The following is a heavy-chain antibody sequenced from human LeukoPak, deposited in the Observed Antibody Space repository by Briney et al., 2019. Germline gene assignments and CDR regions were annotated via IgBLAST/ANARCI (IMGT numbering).Heavy chain of an antibody. CDR1: GYIFTSYW. D-gene: IGHD5-24*01. V-gene: IGHV5-51*01. CDR2: IYPGDSDT. CDR3: VRENVKIIDY. Sequence: GESLKISCKGSGYIFTSYWIGWVRQMPGKGLEWMGIIYPGDSDTRYSPSFQCQVTISADKSITTAYLQWSSLKASDTALYYCVRENVKIIDYWGQGTLATVSS. J-gene: IGHJ4*02.